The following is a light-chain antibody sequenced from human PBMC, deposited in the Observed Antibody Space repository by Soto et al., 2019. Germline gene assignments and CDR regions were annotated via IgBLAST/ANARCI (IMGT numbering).Light chain of an antibody. Sequence: DIQMTQSPSSLSASVGDRVTITCQASQRISSYLNWFQQKPGKAPKLLIYAASTLQSGVPSRFSGSGSGTHFTLTISDVQPEDFATYYCQQTYTTPLTFGGGTKV. J-gene: IGKJ4*01. CDR3: QQTYTTPLT. CDR1: QRISSY. V-gene: IGKV1-39*01. CDR2: AAS.